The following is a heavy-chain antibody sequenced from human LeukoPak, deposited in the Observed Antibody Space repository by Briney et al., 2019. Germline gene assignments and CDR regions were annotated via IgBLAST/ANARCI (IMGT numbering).Heavy chain of an antibody. CDR3: AREAPGGYDNFDN. J-gene: IGHJ4*02. Sequence: GRSLRLSCAASGFTLSSHWMHWVRQAPGKGLVWVSCINYDGSSTTYADSVKGRFAISRDNAKNTLFLQMNSLRVEDTAMYYCAREAPGGYDNFDNWGQGALVTVSP. D-gene: IGHD5-12*01. CDR1: GFTLSSHW. CDR2: INYDGSST. V-gene: IGHV3-74*01.